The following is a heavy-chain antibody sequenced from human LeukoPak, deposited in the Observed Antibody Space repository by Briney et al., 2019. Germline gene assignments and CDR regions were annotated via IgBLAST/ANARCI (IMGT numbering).Heavy chain of an antibody. CDR3: AGSGSYSSSWTGPFDY. CDR1: GGSISSYY. Sequence: SETLSLTCTVSGGSISSYYWSWIRQPPGKGLEWIGYIYYSGSTNYNPSLKSRVTISVDTSKNQFSLKLSSVTAADTAVYYCAGSGSYSSSWTGPFDYWGQGTLVTVSS. CDR2: IYYSGST. D-gene: IGHD6-13*01. V-gene: IGHV4-59*08. J-gene: IGHJ4*02.